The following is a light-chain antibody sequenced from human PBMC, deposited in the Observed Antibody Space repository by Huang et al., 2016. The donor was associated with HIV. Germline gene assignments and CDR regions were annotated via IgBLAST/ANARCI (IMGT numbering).Light chain of an antibody. Sequence: ALRMTQSPSSLSAFTGDRVTITCRASQGISSYLAWYQQKPGKAPKLQMSGASTLQSGVPLRCSGSGFGTEITLTIDGLQSEDLGTYHCQQYYIYPDAFGQGTKLEI. J-gene: IGKJ2*01. CDR2: GAS. CDR1: QGISSY. CDR3: QQYYIYPDA. V-gene: IGKV1-8*01.